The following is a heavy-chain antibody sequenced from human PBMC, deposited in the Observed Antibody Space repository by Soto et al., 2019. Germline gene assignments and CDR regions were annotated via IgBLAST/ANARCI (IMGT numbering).Heavy chain of an antibody. J-gene: IGHJ6*03. CDR1: GFTLSSYS. Sequence: EVQLVESGGGLIQAGGSLRLSCAASGFTLSSYSMNWVRQAPGKGLEWVLYITSGSSTVYYADSVKGRFTISRDNAKNSLYLQMNSLRAEDTAVYYCARGRYCSSTSCFRDYMDVWGKGTTVTVSS. V-gene: IGHV3-48*01. CDR3: ARGRYCSSTSCFRDYMDV. CDR2: ITSGSSTV. D-gene: IGHD2-2*01.